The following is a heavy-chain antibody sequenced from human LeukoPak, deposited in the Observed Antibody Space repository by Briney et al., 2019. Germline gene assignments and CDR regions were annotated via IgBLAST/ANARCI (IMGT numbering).Heavy chain of an antibody. J-gene: IGHJ3*02. D-gene: IGHD3-3*01. CDR1: GGSFSGYY. V-gene: IGHV4-34*01. CDR2: INHSGST. Sequence: SETLSLTCAVYGGSFSGYYWSWIRQPPGKGLEWIGEINHSGSTNYNPSLKSRVTISVDTSKNQFSLKLSSVTAADTAAYYCARGLSLYDFWSGYYFGAFDIWGQGTMVTVSS. CDR3: ARGLSLYDFWSGYYFGAFDI.